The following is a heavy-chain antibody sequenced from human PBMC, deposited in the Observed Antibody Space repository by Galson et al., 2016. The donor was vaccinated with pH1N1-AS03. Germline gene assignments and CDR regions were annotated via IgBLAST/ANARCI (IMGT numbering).Heavy chain of an antibody. CDR1: SGSISSYS. J-gene: IGHJ4*02. V-gene: IGHV4-59*01. CDR3: ARATAVGPPYFDY. Sequence: SETLSLTCTVSSGSISSYSWNWIRQPPGKGLEWIGSIYSIGGTNYNPSLESRITISVETSKNQFSLKLRSVTAADTVVYYCARATAVGPPYFDYWGQGTVATVSS. CDR2: IYSIGGT. D-gene: IGHD6-13*01.